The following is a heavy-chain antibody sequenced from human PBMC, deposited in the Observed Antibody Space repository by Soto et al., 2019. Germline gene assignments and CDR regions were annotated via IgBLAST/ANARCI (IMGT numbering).Heavy chain of an antibody. CDR3: ARDRYYYDSSGYYQDY. Sequence: GGSLRLSCAASGFTFSSYGMHWVRQAPGKGLEWVAVIWYDGSNKYYADSVKGRFTISRDNSKNTLYLQMNSLRAEDTAVYYCARDRYYYDSSGYYQDYWGQGTLVTVSS. J-gene: IGHJ4*02. CDR1: GFTFSSYG. CDR2: IWYDGSNK. V-gene: IGHV3-33*01. D-gene: IGHD3-22*01.